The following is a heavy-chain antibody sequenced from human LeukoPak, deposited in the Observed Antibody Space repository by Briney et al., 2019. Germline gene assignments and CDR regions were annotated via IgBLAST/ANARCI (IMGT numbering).Heavy chain of an antibody. CDR1: GFTVSSNY. V-gene: IGHV3-11*01. J-gene: IGHJ6*03. CDR2: ISRSGSTK. D-gene: IGHD2-15*01. CDR3: ARVLRYCSGGNCYSGGLGYMDV. Sequence: GGSLRLSCAASGFTVSSNYMSWVRQAPGKGLEWVSSISRSGSTKYYADSVKGRFTISRDNAKSSLFLQTNSLRAEDTAVYYCARVLRYCSGGNCYSGGLGYMDVWGKGTTVTISS.